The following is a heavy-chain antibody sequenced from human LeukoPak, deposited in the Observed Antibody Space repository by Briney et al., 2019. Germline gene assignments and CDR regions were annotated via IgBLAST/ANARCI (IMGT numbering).Heavy chain of an antibody. CDR3: ARAASRYVVYYMDV. CDR2: ISGSGSST. CDR1: GFTFSSYA. J-gene: IGHJ6*03. D-gene: IGHD2-2*01. V-gene: IGHV3-23*01. Sequence: GGSLRFSCAASGFTFSSYAMSCVRHAPGKELDCVSGISGSGSSTSCADSVKGRFTISRDNSKSTLYLQMNSLRAEDTAVYYCARAASRYVVYYMDVWGKGTTVTVSS.